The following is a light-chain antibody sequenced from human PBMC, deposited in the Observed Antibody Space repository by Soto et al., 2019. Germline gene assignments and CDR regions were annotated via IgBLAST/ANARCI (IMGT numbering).Light chain of an antibody. Sequence: QSVLTQPASVSGSPGQSITISCTGSSSDVGAYNFVSWYQHHPGKAPKLILYEVTTHPSGVSSRFSGSKSGNTASLTISGLQADDEANYYCGSYTSSNTPYVFGTGTKVTVL. CDR2: EVT. V-gene: IGLV2-14*01. CDR3: GSYTSSNTPYV. J-gene: IGLJ1*01. CDR1: SSDVGAYNF.